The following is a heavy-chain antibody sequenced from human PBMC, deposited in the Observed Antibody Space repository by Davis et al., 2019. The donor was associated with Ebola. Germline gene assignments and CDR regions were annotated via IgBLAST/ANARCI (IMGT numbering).Heavy chain of an antibody. CDR3: VAGGDDDAFDV. Sequence: GESLKISCAASGFTFSSYSMNWVRQAPGKGLEWVAVISYDGSNKYYADSVKGRFTISRDNSKNTLYLQMNSLRGEDTAVYYCVAGGDDDAFDVWGQGTMVTVSS. J-gene: IGHJ3*01. CDR2: ISYDGSNK. CDR1: GFTFSSYS. D-gene: IGHD2-21*01. V-gene: IGHV3-30*03.